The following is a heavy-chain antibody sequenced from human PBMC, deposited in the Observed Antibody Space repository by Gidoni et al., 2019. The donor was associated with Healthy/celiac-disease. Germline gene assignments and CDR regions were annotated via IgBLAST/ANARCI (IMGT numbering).Heavy chain of an antibody. Sequence: QVQLVESGGGVVQPGRSLRLSCAASGFTFSSYGMHWVRQAPGKGLEWVGVIWYDGSNKYDADSVKGRFTISRDNSKNTLYLQMNSLRTEDTAVYYCARVGFDYWGQGTLVTVSS. CDR2: IWYDGSNK. J-gene: IGHJ4*02. V-gene: IGHV3-33*01. CDR3: ARVGFDY. CDR1: GFTFSSYG.